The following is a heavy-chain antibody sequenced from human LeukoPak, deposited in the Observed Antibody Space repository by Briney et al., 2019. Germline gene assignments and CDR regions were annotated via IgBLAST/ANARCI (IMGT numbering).Heavy chain of an antibody. CDR3: ARGFSNYDFWSGYYDYYYGMDV. CDR1: GFTVSSNY. Sequence: GGSLRLSCAASGFTVSSNYTSWVRQAPGKGLEWVSVIYSGGSTYYADSVKGRFTISRDNSKNTLYLQMNSLRAEDTAVYYCARGFSNYDFWSGYYDYYYGMDVWGQGTTVTVSS. CDR2: IYSGGST. D-gene: IGHD3-3*01. V-gene: IGHV3-66*01. J-gene: IGHJ6*02.